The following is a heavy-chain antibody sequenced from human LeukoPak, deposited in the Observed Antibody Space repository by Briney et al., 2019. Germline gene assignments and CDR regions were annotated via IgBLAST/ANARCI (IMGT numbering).Heavy chain of an antibody. CDR3: ARGFSTYYDILAPLRWPPDY. J-gene: IGHJ4*02. Sequence: ASVKVSCKASGYTFTGYYMHWVRQAPGQGLEWMGWINTNTGNPTYAQGFTGRFVFSLDTSVSTAYLQISSLKAEDTAVYYCARGFSTYYDILAPLRWPPDYWGQGTLVTVSS. D-gene: IGHD3-9*01. CDR1: GYTFTGYY. CDR2: INTNTGNP. V-gene: IGHV7-4-1*02.